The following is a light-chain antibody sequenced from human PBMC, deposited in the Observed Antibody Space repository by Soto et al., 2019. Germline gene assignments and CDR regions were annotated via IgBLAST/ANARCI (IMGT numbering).Light chain of an antibody. CDR1: SSDVGGYNY. CDR3: SSYAGSNEV. CDR2: EVS. Sequence: QSVLTQPPSASGSPGQSVTISCTGTSSDVGGYNYVSWYQQHPGKAPKLMIYEVSKRPSGVPDRFSGSKSGNTASLTASGLQAEDEGDYYCSSYAGSNEVCGNVTNAAVL. J-gene: IGLJ1*01. V-gene: IGLV2-8*01.